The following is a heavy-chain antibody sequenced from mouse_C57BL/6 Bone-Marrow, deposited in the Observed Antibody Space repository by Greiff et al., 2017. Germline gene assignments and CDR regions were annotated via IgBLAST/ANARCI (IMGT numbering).Heavy chain of an antibody. J-gene: IGHJ2*01. D-gene: IGHD1-1*01. CDR1: GFTFSDYG. Sequence: EVKLMESGGGLVKPGGSLKLSCAASGFTFSDYGMHWVRQAPEKGLEWVAYISSGSSTIYYADTVKGRFTISSDTAKNTLFLQMTSLRSEDTAMXYCARTYGSSYGYFDYWGQGTTLTGSS. CDR3: ARTYGSSYGYFDY. V-gene: IGHV5-17*01. CDR2: ISSGSSTI.